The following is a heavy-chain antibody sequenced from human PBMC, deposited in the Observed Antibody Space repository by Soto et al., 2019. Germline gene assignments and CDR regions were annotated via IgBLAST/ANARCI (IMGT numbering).Heavy chain of an antibody. CDR2: INHSRSN. D-gene: IGHD3-3*01. CDR1: VGSFSGYY. Sequence: SETLSLTCAVYVGSFSGYYWSLIRQPPGKGLEWIGEINHSRSNNYDPSLKSRVTISVDTSKNQFSLKLSSVTAADTAVYYCARGYYDFWSGYYRWFGPWGQGTMVTVSS. V-gene: IGHV4-34*01. CDR3: ARGYYDFWSGYYRWFGP. J-gene: IGHJ5*02.